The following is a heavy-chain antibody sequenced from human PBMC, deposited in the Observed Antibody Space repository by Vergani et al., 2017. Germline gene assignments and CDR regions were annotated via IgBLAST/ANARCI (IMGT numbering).Heavy chain of an antibody. CDR1: GGSISSYY. Sequence: QVQLQESGPGLVKPSETLSLTCTVSGGSISSYYWSWIRQPPGKGLEWIGYIYYSGSTNYNPSLKSRVTISVDTSKNQFSLKLSSVTAADTAVYYCAREPPGRQLLYGHAFDIWGQGTMVTVSS. CDR3: AREPPGRQLLYGHAFDI. D-gene: IGHD2-2*02. J-gene: IGHJ3*02. V-gene: IGHV4-59*12. CDR2: IYYSGST.